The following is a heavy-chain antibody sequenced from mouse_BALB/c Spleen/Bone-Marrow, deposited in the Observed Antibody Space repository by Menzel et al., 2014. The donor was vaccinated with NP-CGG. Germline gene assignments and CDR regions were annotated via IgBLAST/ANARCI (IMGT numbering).Heavy chain of an antibody. Sequence: VKLVESGPGLVAPSQSLSITCTVSGFSLTSYGVHWVRQSPGKGLEWLGVKWAGGITSYNSALMSRLSISRDNSKNRVFIKMNSLQTDDTAICYCARTGTKDYFDYWGQGTPVTVSS. CDR3: ARTGTKDYFDY. J-gene: IGHJ2*01. CDR2: KWAGGIT. CDR1: GFSLTSYG. V-gene: IGHV2-9*02. D-gene: IGHD4-1*01.